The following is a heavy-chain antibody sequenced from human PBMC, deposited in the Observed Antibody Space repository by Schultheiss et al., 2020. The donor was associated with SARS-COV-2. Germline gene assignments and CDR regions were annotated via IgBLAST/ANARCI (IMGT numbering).Heavy chain of an antibody. J-gene: IGHJ6*03. D-gene: IGHD3-3*01. CDR1: RGSISSSSYY. Sequence: SETLSLTCTVSRGSISSSSYYWGWIRQPPGKGLEWIGSIYYSGSTYYNPSLKSRVTISVDTSKNQFSLKLSSVTAADTAVYYCAKVAAIDDFWSGYLGGDYYYYMDVWGKGTTVTVSS. CDR3: AKVAAIDDFWSGYLGGDYYYYMDV. V-gene: IGHV4-39*01. CDR2: IYYSGST.